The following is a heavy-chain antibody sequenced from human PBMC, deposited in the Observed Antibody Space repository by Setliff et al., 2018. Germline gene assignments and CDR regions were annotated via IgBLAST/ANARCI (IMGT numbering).Heavy chain of an antibody. D-gene: IGHD2-15*01. Sequence: SVKVSCKASGSTFSSYAIDWVRQAPGQGLEWMGGIIPMFGTTNYAQRFRGRVTITADESTTTAYLELSSLRSEDTAVYYCARVRDCSGGICHRGFHHYMDVWGKGTTVTVSS. CDR2: IIPMFGTT. CDR3: ARVRDCSGGICHRGFHHYMDV. V-gene: IGHV1-69*13. CDR1: GSTFSSYA. J-gene: IGHJ6*03.